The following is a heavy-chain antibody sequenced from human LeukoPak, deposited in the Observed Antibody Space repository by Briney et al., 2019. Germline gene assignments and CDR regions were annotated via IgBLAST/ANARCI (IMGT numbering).Heavy chain of an antibody. J-gene: IGHJ4*02. D-gene: IGHD3-10*01. V-gene: IGHV4-39*01. CDR1: GGSISSTSYY. Sequence: SETLSLTCTVSGGSISSTSYYWGWIRQPPGKGLEWIGSIYYSGSTYYNPSLKRLITISVDTSKNQFSRKLSSVTAADTAVNYCARQVGNYYGSGSYDYFDYWGQGTLVTVSS. CDR2: IYYSGST. CDR3: ARQVGNYYGSGSYDYFDY.